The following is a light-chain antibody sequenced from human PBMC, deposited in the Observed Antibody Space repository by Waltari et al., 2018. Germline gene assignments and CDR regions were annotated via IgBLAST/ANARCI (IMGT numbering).Light chain of an antibody. V-gene: IGKV3-11*01. CDR2: DTS. J-gene: IGKJ1*01. CDR1: QGVSGY. CDR3: LQRILWPWT. Sequence: IVLTQSPDTLSLSPGERATLSCRASQGVSGYLAWYQQKSGQTPRLLIYDTSKRVTGIPARFSGSGSGTYSTLTISSLEPEDFASYYCLQRILWPWTFGQGTKVEI.